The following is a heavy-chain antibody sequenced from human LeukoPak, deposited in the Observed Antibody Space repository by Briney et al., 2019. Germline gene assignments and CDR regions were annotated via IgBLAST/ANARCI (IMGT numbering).Heavy chain of an antibody. D-gene: IGHD5-24*01. CDR3: ARVVLGRRWLQTSYYYGMDV. V-gene: IGHV1-69*13. Sequence: GASVKVSCKASGGTFSSYAISWVRQAPGQGLERMGGIIPIFGTANYAQKFQGRVTITADESASTAYLELSSLTSEDTAVYYCARVVLGRRWLQTSYYYGMDVWGQGTTVTVSS. CDR2: IIPIFGTA. CDR1: GGTFSSYA. J-gene: IGHJ6*02.